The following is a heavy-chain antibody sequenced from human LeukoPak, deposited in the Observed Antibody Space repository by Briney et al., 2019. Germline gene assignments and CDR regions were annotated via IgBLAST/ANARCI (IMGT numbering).Heavy chain of an antibody. CDR3: GRHTNRGSSAAFDL. V-gene: IGHV4-4*02. CDR1: GDSINDKYR. Sequence: SETLSLTCAVSGDSINDKYRWRWVRQFPDKGLEWIGEAFRSGGTTYNPSLKSRVTISIDYSKNQFSLHLSSVTAADTAVYYCGRHTNRGSSAAFDLWGQGTMVFVSS. CDR2: AFRSGGT. D-gene: IGHD2-8*01. J-gene: IGHJ3*01.